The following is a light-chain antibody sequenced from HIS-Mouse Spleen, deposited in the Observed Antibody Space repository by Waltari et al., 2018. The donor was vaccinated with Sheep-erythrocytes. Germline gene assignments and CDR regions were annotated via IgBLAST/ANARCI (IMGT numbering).Light chain of an antibody. CDR1: SSDDGDHNH. V-gene: IGLV2-11*01. CDR3: CSYAGSYNHV. Sequence: QSALTRPRSVSGSPGHSVSISRTGTSSDDGDHNHVSRYQQHPGKAPKPIIYDVSKRPSGVPDRFSGSKSGNTASLTISGLQAEDEADYYCCSYAGSYNHVFATGTKVTVL. J-gene: IGLJ1*01. CDR2: DVS.